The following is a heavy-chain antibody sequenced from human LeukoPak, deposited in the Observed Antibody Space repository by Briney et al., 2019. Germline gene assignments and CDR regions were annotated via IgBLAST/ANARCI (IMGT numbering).Heavy chain of an antibody. CDR1: GFTFSNYW. CDR3: ALQTGENSW. D-gene: IGHD7-27*01. V-gene: IGHV3-7*01. CDR2: IKQDGSEK. Sequence: GGSLRLSCAASGFTFSNYWMNWVRQAPGKGLEWVANIKQDGSEKYYVDSVKGRFTISRDNAKSSLYLQMNSLRAEDTAVYYCALQTGENSWWGQGTLVTVSS. J-gene: IGHJ4*02.